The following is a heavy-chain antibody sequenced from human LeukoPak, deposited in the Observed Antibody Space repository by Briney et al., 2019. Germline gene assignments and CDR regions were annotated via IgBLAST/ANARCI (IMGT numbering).Heavy chain of an antibody. CDR3: ARSGIVGVPAAIRWFDP. V-gene: IGHV4-34*01. D-gene: IGHD2-2*01. Sequence: PSETLSLTCAVYGGSFSGYYWSWIRQPPGKGLEWIGEINHSGSTNYNPSLKSRVTISVDTSKNQFSLKLSSVTAADTAVYYCARSGIVGVPAAIRWFDPWGQGTLVTVSS. CDR1: GGSFSGYY. CDR2: INHSGST. J-gene: IGHJ5*02.